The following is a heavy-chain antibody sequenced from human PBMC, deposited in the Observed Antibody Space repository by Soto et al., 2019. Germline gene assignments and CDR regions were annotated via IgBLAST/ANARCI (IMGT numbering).Heavy chain of an antibody. CDR2: INVGTGDT. CDR1: GYTFTTYS. CDR3: ARDHHSSRPYNSDF. J-gene: IGHJ4*02. Sequence: QVQLVQSGAEVKNPGASVRVSCTPSGYTFTTYSIHWVRQAPGQGLEWMGWINVGTGDTKYSQKFLGRVTMTRDTSATTAYMDLSSLRSEDSAIYFCARDHHSSRPYNSDFWGQGTLVTVSS. D-gene: IGHD6-19*01. V-gene: IGHV1-3*01.